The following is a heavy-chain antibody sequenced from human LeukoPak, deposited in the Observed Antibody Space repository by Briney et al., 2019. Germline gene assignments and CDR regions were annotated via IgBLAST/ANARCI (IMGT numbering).Heavy chain of an antibody. Sequence: GGSLRLSCAASGFTFNNYWMHWVRQAPGKGLVWVSGINSDGSSATYADSVKGRFTISRDNAKNTLYLQMNSLRAEDTAVYYCARASVGATQREGDYWGQGTLVTVSS. CDR2: INSDGSSA. CDR3: ARASVGATQREGDY. CDR1: GFTFNNYW. V-gene: IGHV3-74*01. J-gene: IGHJ4*02. D-gene: IGHD1-26*01.